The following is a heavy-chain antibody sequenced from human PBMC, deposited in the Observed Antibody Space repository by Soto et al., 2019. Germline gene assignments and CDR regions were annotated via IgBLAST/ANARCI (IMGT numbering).Heavy chain of an antibody. CDR3: ARESDGMDV. D-gene: IGHD3-3*01. CDR1: GFTFSSYE. J-gene: IGHJ6*02. CDR2: ISTSGSTI. Sequence: EVQLVESGGGLVQPGGSLRLSCAASGFTFSSYEMNWVRQAAGKGLEWVSYISTSGSTIYYADSVKGRFTISRDNAKNSLYLQMNSLRAEDTAVYYCARESDGMDVWGQGTTVTVSS. V-gene: IGHV3-48*03.